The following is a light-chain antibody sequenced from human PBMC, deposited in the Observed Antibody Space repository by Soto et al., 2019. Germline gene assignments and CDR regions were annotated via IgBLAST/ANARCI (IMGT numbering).Light chain of an antibody. V-gene: IGKV3-11*01. Sequence: EIVLTQSTATLSLSPGERATLSCRASQSVSSYLAWYQQKPGQAPRLLIYDASNRATGIPARFSGSGSGTDFTLTISSLEPEAFAVYYCQQRSNWPFLTFGGGTKVEIK. J-gene: IGKJ4*01. CDR2: DAS. CDR3: QQRSNWPFLT. CDR1: QSVSSY.